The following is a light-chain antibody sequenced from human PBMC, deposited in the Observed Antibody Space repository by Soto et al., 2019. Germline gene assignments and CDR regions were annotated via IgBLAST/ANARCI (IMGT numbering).Light chain of an antibody. V-gene: IGLV1-44*01. CDR2: NDN. CDR3: AAWDDRLYGWM. J-gene: IGLJ3*02. Sequence: QPVLTQPPSASGTPGQRVTISCSGSRYNIGSHTVNWYQQLPGTAPKVLIYNDNQRPSGVPDRFSGSKSGTSASLAISGPQLEDEVDYYCAAWDDRLYGWMFGGGTKLTVL. CDR1: RYNIGSHT.